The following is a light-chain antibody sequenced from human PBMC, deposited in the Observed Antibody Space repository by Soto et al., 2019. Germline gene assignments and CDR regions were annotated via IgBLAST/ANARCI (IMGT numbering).Light chain of an antibody. CDR1: QSISSY. V-gene: IGKV1-39*01. CDR3: QQYSDYSPRT. J-gene: IGKJ1*01. CDR2: AAS. Sequence: DIQMTQSPSSLSASVGDRVTITCRASQSISSYLNWYQQKPGKAPKLLIYAASSLQSGVPSRFSGSGSGTEFTLTISSLQPDDFATYYCQQYSDYSPRTFAQGTKVDIK.